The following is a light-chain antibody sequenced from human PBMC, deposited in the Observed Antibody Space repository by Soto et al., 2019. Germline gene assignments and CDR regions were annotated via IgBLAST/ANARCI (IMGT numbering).Light chain of an antibody. CDR1: SSDVGAYKY. CDR2: EVS. V-gene: IGLV2-8*01. J-gene: IGLJ1*01. Sequence: QSALTQPHSASGSPGQSVTISCTGTSSDVGAYKYVSWYQQHPGKAPKLIIDEVSERPSGVPDRFSGSKSGNTASLTVSGLQAEDEADYYCHSYTGTSNVFGTGTKLTVL. CDR3: HSYTGTSNV.